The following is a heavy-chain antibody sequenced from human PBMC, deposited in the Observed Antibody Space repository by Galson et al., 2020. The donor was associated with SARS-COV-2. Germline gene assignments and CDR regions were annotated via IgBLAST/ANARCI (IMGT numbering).Heavy chain of an antibody. CDR3: AKDVVVIDWGNAFDI. Sequence: GGSLRLSCAASGFTFSSYSMSWVRQAPGKGLEWVSAISGSGGSTYYADSVKGRFTISRDNSKNTLYLQMNSLRAEDTAVYYCAKDVVVIDWGNAFDIWGQGTMVTVSS. CDR2: ISGSGGST. V-gene: IGHV3-23*01. J-gene: IGHJ3*02. D-gene: IGHD3-22*01. CDR1: GFTFSSYS.